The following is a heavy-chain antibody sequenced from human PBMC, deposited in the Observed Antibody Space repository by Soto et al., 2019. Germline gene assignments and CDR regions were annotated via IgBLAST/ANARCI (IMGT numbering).Heavy chain of an antibody. V-gene: IGHV3-30*03. J-gene: IGHJ3*02. Sequence: PGVSLRLSCAASGFTFSSYGMHWVRQAPGKGLEWVAVISYDGSNKYYADSVKGRFTISRDNSKNTLYLQMNSLRAEDTAVYYCAHLYDAFDIWGQGTMVTVSS. CDR2: ISYDGSNK. CDR1: GFTFSSYG. CDR3: AHLYDAFDI. D-gene: IGHD2-2*02.